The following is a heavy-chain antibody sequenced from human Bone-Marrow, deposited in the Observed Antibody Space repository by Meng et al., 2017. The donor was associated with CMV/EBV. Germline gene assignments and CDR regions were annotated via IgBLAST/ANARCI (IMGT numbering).Heavy chain of an antibody. D-gene: IGHD3-3*01. Sequence: GESLKISCAASGFTFSSYAMSWVRQAPGKGLEWVSAISGSGSTIYYADSVKGRFTISRDNAKNSLYLQMNSLRAEDTAVYYCARSDVLRFLDRHADVWGQGTTVTVSS. V-gene: IGHV3-23*01. CDR2: ISGSGSTI. CDR1: GFTFSSYA. CDR3: ARSDVLRFLDRHADV. J-gene: IGHJ6*02.